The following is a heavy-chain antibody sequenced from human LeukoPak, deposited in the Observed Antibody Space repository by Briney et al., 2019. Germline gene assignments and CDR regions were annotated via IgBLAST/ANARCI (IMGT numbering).Heavy chain of an antibody. Sequence: PSETLSLTCTVSGGSISSSSYYWGWIRQPPGRGRGWMGRIYYSGSTYYNPSLKSRVTISVDTSKNQFSLKLSSVTAADTAVYYCARHGFPTKVGAIGYFDYWGQGTLVTVSS. V-gene: IGHV4-39*01. CDR2: IYYSGST. J-gene: IGHJ4*02. D-gene: IGHD1-26*01. CDR1: GGSISSSSYY. CDR3: ARHGFPTKVGAIGYFDY.